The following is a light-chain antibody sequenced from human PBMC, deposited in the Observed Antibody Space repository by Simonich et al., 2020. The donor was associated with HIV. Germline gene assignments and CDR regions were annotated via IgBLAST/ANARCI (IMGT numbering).Light chain of an antibody. J-gene: IGKJ1*01. CDR1: QSISSW. Sequence: DIQMTQSPSTLSASVGDRVTITCRASQSISSWLAWYQQKPGKVPKLLIYKASSLERGVPSRFSGRGSGTEFTLTISSLQPDDFATYYCQQYNSYSWTFGQGTKVEIK. V-gene: IGKV1-5*03. CDR2: KAS. CDR3: QQYNSYSWT.